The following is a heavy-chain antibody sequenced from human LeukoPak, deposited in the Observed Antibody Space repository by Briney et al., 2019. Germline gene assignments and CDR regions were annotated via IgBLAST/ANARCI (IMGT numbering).Heavy chain of an antibody. V-gene: IGHV3-21*01. Sequence: PGGSLRLSCAASGFTFSSYSMNWVRQAPGKGLAWVSSISSSSSYIYYADSVKGPFTISRDNAKNSLYLQMNSLRAEDTAVYCCARDEEMATTDYWGEGALVSVCS. CDR2: ISSSSSYI. D-gene: IGHD5-24*01. CDR1: GFTFSSYS. J-gene: IGHJ4*02. CDR3: ARDEEMATTDY.